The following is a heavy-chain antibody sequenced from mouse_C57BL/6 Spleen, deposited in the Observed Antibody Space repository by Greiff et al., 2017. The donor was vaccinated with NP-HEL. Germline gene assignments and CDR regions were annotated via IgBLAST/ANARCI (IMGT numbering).Heavy chain of an antibody. CDR1: GYTFTDHT. CDR3: GRGDYYDYGWFAY. Sequence: VQLQQSDAELVKPGASVKISCKVSGYTFTDHTIHWMKQRPEQGLEWIGYIYPRDGSTKYNEKFKGKATLTADKSSSTAYMHLNSLKSEDSAVYFCGRGDYYDYGWFAYWGQGTLVTVSA. J-gene: IGHJ3*01. V-gene: IGHV1-78*01. D-gene: IGHD2-4*01. CDR2: IYPRDGST.